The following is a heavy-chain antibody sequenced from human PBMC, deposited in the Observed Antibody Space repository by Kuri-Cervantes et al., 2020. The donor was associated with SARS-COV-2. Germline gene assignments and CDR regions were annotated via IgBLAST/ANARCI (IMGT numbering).Heavy chain of an antibody. CDR2: ISGSGTGA. D-gene: IGHD1-7*01. Sequence: GGSLRLSCAASGFSFSSYAMRWVRQAPGKGLEWVSVISGSGTGAYYADSVKGRFTISRDNSKNTLYLQMNSLRAEDTAVYFCAKDPTATTEYYYAMDVWGQGTTVTVSS. J-gene: IGHJ6*02. CDR3: AKDPTATTEYYYAMDV. V-gene: IGHV3-23*01. CDR1: GFSFSSYA.